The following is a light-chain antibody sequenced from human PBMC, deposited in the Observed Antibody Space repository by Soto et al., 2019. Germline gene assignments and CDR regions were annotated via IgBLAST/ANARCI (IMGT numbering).Light chain of an antibody. CDR3: SSYAGSTV. J-gene: IGLJ2*01. CDR1: SSDVGGYNY. Sequence: QSALTQPPSASGSPGQSVTISCTGTSSDVGGYNYVSWYQQHPGKAPKLMIYEVSKRPSGVPDRFSGSKSGNTASLTVSGLQAEDEADYYCSSYAGSTVFVGGTKLTVL. V-gene: IGLV2-8*01. CDR2: EVS.